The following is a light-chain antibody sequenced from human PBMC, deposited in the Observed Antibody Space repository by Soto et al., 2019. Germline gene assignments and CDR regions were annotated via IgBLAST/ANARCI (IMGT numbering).Light chain of an antibody. Sequence: QSVLTQPASVPGSPGQSITISCTGTSSDVGGYNYVSWYQQHPGKAPKLMIYDVSNRPSGVSDRFSGSKSGNTASLTISGLQAEDEADYYCSSYTSSSTYVFGGGTKVTVL. CDR2: DVS. CDR3: SSYTSSSTYV. V-gene: IGLV2-14*01. CDR1: SSDVGGYNY. J-gene: IGLJ1*01.